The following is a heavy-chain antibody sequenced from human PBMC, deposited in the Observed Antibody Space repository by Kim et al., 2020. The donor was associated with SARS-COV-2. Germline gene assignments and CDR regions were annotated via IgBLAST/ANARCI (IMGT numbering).Heavy chain of an antibody. D-gene: IGHD5-12*01. CDR3: AKGRFSGYDQPDY. V-gene: IGHV3-30*02. J-gene: IGHJ4*02. Sequence: YYADSMRGGFTISRDNSKNTVYLQIDSLRPDDTAVYYCAKGRFSGYDQPDYWGQGTLVNVSS.